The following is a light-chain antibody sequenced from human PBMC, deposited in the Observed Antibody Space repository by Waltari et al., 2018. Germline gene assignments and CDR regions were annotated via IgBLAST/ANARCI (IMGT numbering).Light chain of an antibody. CDR2: RDV. CDR3: QAWDSGVAGV. CDR1: GLEKKY. V-gene: IGLV3-1*01. J-gene: IGLJ1*01. Sequence: SYDLTQSPSVSVSPGQTASITCSGDGLEKKYVCWYQQKPGQSPVLVIYRDVRLPSGIPERFSGSNSGNTATLTISGTQPMDEADYYCQAWDSGVAGVFGTGTRVTVL.